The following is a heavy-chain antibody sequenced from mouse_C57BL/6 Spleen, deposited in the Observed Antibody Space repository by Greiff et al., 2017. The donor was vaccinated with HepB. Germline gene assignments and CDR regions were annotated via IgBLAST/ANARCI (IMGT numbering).Heavy chain of an antibody. CDR2: IYPGSGNT. J-gene: IGHJ1*03. Sequence: VQLQQSGPELVKPGASVKISCKASGYSFTSYYIHWVKQRPGQGLEWIGWIYPGSGNTKYNEKFKGKATLTADTSSSTAYMQLSSLTSEDSAVYYCARTGTEWYFDVWGTGTTVTVSS. V-gene: IGHV1-66*01. CDR3: ARTGTEWYFDV. D-gene: IGHD4-1*01. CDR1: GYSFTSYY.